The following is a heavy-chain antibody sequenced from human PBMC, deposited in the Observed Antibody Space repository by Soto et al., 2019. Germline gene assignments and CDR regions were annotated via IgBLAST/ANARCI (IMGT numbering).Heavy chain of an antibody. CDR3: AHSPWGAAPDY. J-gene: IGHJ4*02. CDR1: GLSVSARGVG. Sequence: SGPTLVNPTQTLTLTCALSGLSVSARGVGVGWIRQPPGKALGWLAIIYWNDDKLYRPSLQSRLTITKDTSKNQVVLTMTNMDPVDTATYYCAHSPWGAAPDYWGQGTPVTVSS. D-gene: IGHD3-16*01. CDR2: IYWNDDK. V-gene: IGHV2-5*01.